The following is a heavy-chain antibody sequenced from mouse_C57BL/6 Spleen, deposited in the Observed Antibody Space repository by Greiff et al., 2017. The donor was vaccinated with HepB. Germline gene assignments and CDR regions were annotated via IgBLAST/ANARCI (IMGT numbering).Heavy chain of an antibody. Sequence: EVKLVESGGGLVQPGGSLKLSCAASGFTFSDYYMYWVRQTPEKRLEWVAYISNGGGSTYYPDTVKGRFTISRDNAKNTLYLQLSRLKSEDTAMYYCARGDGGGVDYWGQGTTLTVSS. J-gene: IGHJ2*01. V-gene: IGHV5-12*01. CDR1: GFTFSDYY. D-gene: IGHD1-2*01. CDR3: ARGDGGGVDY. CDR2: ISNGGGST.